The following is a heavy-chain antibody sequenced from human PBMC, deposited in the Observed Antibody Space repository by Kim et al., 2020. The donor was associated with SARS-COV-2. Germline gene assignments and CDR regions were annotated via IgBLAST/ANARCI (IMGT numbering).Heavy chain of an antibody. J-gene: IGHJ4*02. V-gene: IGHV3-30*02. CDR3: AKDPDYGDYWD. Sequence: KYYANSVKARFSISRDNSKTSLYLQMNSLRAEDTAVYYWAKDPDYGDYWDWGQGTLVTVSS. D-gene: IGHD4-17*01. CDR2: K.